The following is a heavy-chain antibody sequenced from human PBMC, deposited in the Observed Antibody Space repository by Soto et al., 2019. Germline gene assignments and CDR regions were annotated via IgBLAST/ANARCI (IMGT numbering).Heavy chain of an antibody. CDR3: ARGPRGFDDWFDP. D-gene: IGHD3-9*01. CDR2: INAGNGNT. Sequence: GASVKVSCKASGYTFTSYAMHWVRQAPGQRLEWMGWINAGNGNTKYSQKFQGRVTITRDTSASTAYMELSSLRSEDTAVYYCARGPRGFDDWFDPWGQGTLVTVSS. CDR1: GYTFTSYA. V-gene: IGHV1-3*01. J-gene: IGHJ5*02.